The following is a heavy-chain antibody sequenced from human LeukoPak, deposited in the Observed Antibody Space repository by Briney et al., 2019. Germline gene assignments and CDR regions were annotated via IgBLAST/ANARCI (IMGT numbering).Heavy chain of an antibody. V-gene: IGHV3-30*18. J-gene: IGHJ4*02. CDR1: GFTFSSYG. D-gene: IGHD5-12*01. CDR2: ISYDGSNK. Sequence: PGGPLRLSCAASGFTFSSYGVHWVRRAPGKGLEWVAVISYDGSNKYYADSVKGRFTISRDKSKNTLYLQMHSLRAEDPAVYYCAKTPGGYDFAYYFDYWGQGTLVTVSS. CDR3: AKTPGGYDFAYYFDY.